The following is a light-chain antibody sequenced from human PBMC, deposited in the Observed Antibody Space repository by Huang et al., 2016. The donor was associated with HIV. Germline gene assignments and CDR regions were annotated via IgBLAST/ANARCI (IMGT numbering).Light chain of an antibody. Sequence: EIVLTQSPGTLSLSPGERATLSCRASQSVSRSYLAWYQQNPGQAPRLLIHGASTRATGIPDRFSGSGSGTDFTLTISRLEPEDFAVYYCQQHGSSSWTFGQGTKVEIK. CDR3: QQHGSSSWT. CDR2: GAS. J-gene: IGKJ1*01. V-gene: IGKV3-20*01. CDR1: QSVSRSY.